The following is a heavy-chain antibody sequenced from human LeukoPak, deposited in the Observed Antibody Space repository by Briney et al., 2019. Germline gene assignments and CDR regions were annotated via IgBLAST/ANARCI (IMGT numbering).Heavy chain of an antibody. D-gene: IGHD3-10*01. V-gene: IGHV5-10-1*01. Sequence: GESLRISCKGSGYIFTSYWISWVRQMPGKGLEWMGRIDPSDSYTNYSPSFQGHVTISADKSISTAYLQWSSLKASDTAMYYCARHFLRGSGSFNWFDPWGQGTLVTVSS. J-gene: IGHJ5*02. CDR1: GYIFTSYW. CDR2: IDPSDSYT. CDR3: ARHFLRGSGSFNWFDP.